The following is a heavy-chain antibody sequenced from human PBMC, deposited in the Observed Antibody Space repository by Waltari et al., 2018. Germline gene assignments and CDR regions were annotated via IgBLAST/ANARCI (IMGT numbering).Heavy chain of an antibody. D-gene: IGHD6-19*01. J-gene: IGHJ4*02. CDR2: MNPNSGNT. CDR3: ARALSSGWSYYFDY. V-gene: IGHV1-8*03. CDR1: GYTFTSYD. Sequence: QVQLVQSGAEVNKPGASVKVSCTASGYTFTSYDINWVRQATGQGLEWRGWMNPNSGNTGYAQKFQGRVTITRNTSISTAYMELSSLRSEDTAVYYCARALSSGWSYYFDYWGQGTLVTVSS.